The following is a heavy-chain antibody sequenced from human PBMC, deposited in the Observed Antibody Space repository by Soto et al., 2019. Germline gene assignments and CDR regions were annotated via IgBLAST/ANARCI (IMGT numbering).Heavy chain of an antibody. V-gene: IGHV3-21*01. CDR3: ARGLGYCNVGSCSGAFDM. J-gene: IGHJ3*02. CDR2: ISGSSSYI. Sequence: GGSLRLSCTASGLSFSSDSMNWVRQAPGKGLEWVSSISGSSSYIYYADSVKGRFTISRDNAKNSVYLQMNSLRAEDTAVYYCARGLGYCNVGSCSGAFDMWGQGTVVTVSS. D-gene: IGHD2-15*01. CDR1: GLSFSSDS.